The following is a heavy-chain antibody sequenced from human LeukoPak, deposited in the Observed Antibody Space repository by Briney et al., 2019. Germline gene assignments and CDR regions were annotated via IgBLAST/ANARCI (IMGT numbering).Heavy chain of an antibody. D-gene: IGHD4-23*01. CDR3: AKDRLTTVVMGYLDY. Sequence: GGSLRLSCAVSGFTFSTYGMHWVRQAPGKGLEWVAFIRNDGSNKYYADSVKGRFTISRDNSKNTLYLQMNSLRADDSAVYYCAKDRLTTVVMGYLDYWGQGTLVTVPS. CDR2: IRNDGSNK. CDR1: GFTFSTYG. V-gene: IGHV3-30*02. J-gene: IGHJ4*02.